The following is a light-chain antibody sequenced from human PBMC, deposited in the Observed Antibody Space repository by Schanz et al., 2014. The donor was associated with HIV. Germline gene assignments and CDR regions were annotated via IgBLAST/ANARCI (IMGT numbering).Light chain of an antibody. V-gene: IGLV2-8*01. CDR3: SSYGGGDTLL. J-gene: IGLJ3*02. Sequence: QSVLTQPPSASGSLGQSVTISCTGTSSDVGRSDYVSWYQQCPGKAPKVMIYEVNKRPSGVPDRFSGSRSGNTASLTVSGLQAEDEADYYCSSYGGGDTLLFGGGTKLTVL. CDR1: SSDVGRSDY. CDR2: EVN.